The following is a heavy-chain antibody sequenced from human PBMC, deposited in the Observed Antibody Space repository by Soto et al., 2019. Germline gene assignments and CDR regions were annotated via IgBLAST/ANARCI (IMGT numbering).Heavy chain of an antibody. D-gene: IGHD3-16*01. Sequence: ASGKVSCKASGGTFSSYTISWVRQAPGQGLEWMGRIIPILGIANYAQKFQGRVTITADKSTSTAYMELSSLRSEDTAVYYCARVFSVSSRPWGYYYYYMDVWGKGTTVTVS. CDR1: GGTFSSYT. CDR3: ARVFSVSSRPWGYYYYYMDV. CDR2: IIPILGIA. J-gene: IGHJ6*03. V-gene: IGHV1-69*02.